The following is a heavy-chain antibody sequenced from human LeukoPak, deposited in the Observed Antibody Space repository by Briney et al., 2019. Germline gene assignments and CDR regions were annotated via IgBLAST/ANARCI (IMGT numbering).Heavy chain of an antibody. D-gene: IGHD3-10*01. Sequence: SETLSLTCAVYGGSFSGYYWSWIRQPPGKGLEWIGEINHSGSTNYNPSLKSRVTISVDTSKNQFSLKLSSVTAADTAVYYCASLYGSGSYYPGLSYYYYMDVWGKGTTVTISS. CDR2: INHSGST. CDR3: ASLYGSGSYYPGLSYYYYMDV. V-gene: IGHV4-34*01. J-gene: IGHJ6*03. CDR1: GGSFSGYY.